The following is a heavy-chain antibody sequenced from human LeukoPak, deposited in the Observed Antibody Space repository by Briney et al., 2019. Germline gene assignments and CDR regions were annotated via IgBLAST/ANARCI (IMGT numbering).Heavy chain of an antibody. V-gene: IGHV3-21*01. J-gene: IGHJ4*02. Sequence: GGSLRLSCAASGFTFSTYSMNWVRQAPGKGLEWVSYIRSSSSYIYYADSVKGRFTISRDNAKNSLYLQMNSLRAEDMAVYYCAREEWYYFDYWGQGTLVTVSS. CDR2: IRSSSSYI. CDR3: AREEWYYFDY. CDR1: GFTFSTYS. D-gene: IGHD3-3*01.